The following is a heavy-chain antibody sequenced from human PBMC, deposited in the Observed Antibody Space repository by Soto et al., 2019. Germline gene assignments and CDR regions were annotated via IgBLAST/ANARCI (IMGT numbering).Heavy chain of an antibody. J-gene: IGHJ6*02. D-gene: IGHD3-3*01. CDR1: GGTFRSYG. CDR3: ARDARIGDYYSGMDV. V-gene: IGHV1-69*01. CDR2: IIPMFNTA. Sequence: QVQLVQSGAEVKKPGSSVKVSCQASGGTFRSYGISWVRQAPGHGLEWMGGIIPMFNTANYAQKFQGRVTISADESTSTAYMELSSLRSEDTAVYYCARDARIGDYYSGMDVWGQGTTVTVSS.